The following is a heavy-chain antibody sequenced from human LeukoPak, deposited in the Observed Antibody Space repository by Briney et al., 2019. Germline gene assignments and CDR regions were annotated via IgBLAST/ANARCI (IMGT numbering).Heavy chain of an antibody. CDR1: GYTFTIYG. V-gene: IGHV1-18*01. CDR2: ISAYNGNT. J-gene: IGHJ4*02. D-gene: IGHD6-19*01. Sequence: ASVTVSYKASGYTFTIYGISWVRQAPGQGLEWMGWISAYNGNTNYAQKLQGRVTMTTDTSTSTAYMELRSLRSDDTAVYYCARMPYSSGWYWLDYWGQGTLVTVSS. CDR3: ARMPYSSGWYWLDY.